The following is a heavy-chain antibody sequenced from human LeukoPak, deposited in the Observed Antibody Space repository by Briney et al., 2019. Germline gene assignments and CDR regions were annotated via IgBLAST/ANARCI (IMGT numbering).Heavy chain of an antibody. J-gene: IGHJ4*02. CDR2: SFYTGNT. Sequence: PSETLSLTCSVSGGSTSSSDYYWAGLRQSPGKGLEWIGTSFYTGNTYFNPSLKSRVTILVDTSRNQVSLQLTSVTAADTAVYYCATSPTVAAQVDCWGQGTLVTVSS. V-gene: IGHV4-39*07. CDR1: GGSTSSSDYY. D-gene: IGHD6-13*01. CDR3: ATSPTVAAQVDC.